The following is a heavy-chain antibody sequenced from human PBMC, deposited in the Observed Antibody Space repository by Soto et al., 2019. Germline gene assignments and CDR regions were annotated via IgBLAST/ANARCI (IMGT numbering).Heavy chain of an antibody. D-gene: IGHD3-10*01. Sequence: SETLSLTCTVSGGSISSSSYYWGWIRQPPGKGLEWIGSIYYSGSTYYNPSLKSRVTISVDTSKNQFSLKLSSVTAADTAVYYCAREKTTMVRGVIITNWFDPWGQGTLVTVSS. CDR1: GGSISSSSYY. V-gene: IGHV4-39*07. CDR3: AREKTTMVRGVIITNWFDP. CDR2: IYYSGST. J-gene: IGHJ5*02.